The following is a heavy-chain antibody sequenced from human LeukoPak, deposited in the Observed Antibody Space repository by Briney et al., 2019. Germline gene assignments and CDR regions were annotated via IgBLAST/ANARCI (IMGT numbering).Heavy chain of an antibody. CDR1: GGSISSGGYS. CDR3: ASTNRRGYSYGYLYFDL. J-gene: IGHJ2*01. CDR2: IYHSGST. D-gene: IGHD5-18*01. Sequence: SETLSLTCAVSGGSISSGGYSWSWIRQPPGKGLEWIGYIYHSGSTYYNPSLKSRVTISVDRSKNQFSLKLSSVTAADTAAYYCASTNRRGYSYGYLYFDLWGRGTLVTVSS. V-gene: IGHV4-30-2*01.